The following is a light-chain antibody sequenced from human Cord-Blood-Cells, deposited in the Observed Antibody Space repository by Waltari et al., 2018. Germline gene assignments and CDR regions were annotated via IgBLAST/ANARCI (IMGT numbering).Light chain of an antibody. CDR1: QDISNY. V-gene: IGKV1-33*01. Sequence: DIQMTQSPSSLSASVGDRVTITCQASQDISNYLNWDQQKPGKAPKRLIYDAANLETGVPSRFSGRGSETDFTFTISSLQPEDIATYYCQQYDNLPYSFGQGTKLEIK. CDR3: QQYDNLPYS. J-gene: IGKJ2*03. CDR2: DAA.